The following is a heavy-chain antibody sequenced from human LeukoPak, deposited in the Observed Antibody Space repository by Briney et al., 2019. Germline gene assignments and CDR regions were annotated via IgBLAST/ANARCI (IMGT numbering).Heavy chain of an antibody. CDR3: AKAGTGTTYGCFDY. CDR2: IYTGGST. V-gene: IGHV3-66*01. CDR1: GLIVSNNY. Sequence: GGSLRLSCAASGLIVSNNYMSWVRQAPGKGLEWVSVIYTGGSTGYADSVKGRFTISRDNSKNTVYLQMNTLRAEDTAVYYCAKAGTGTTYGCFDYWGQGTLVTVSS. D-gene: IGHD1-1*01. J-gene: IGHJ4*02.